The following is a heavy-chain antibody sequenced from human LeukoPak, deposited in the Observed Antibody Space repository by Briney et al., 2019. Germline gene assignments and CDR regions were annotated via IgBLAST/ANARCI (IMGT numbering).Heavy chain of an antibody. V-gene: IGHV3-23*01. CDR2: ISGSGDST. CDR3: AKCSIPHYYYDSSGYYLVNY. D-gene: IGHD3-22*01. CDR1: GFTFSNFA. J-gene: IGHJ4*02. Sequence: GGSLRLSCAASGFTFSNFAIHWVRQAPGKGLEWVSAISGSGDSTYYADSVKGRFTISRDNSKNTLYLQMNSLRAEDTAVYYCAKCSIPHYYYDSSGYYLVNYWGQGTLVTVSS.